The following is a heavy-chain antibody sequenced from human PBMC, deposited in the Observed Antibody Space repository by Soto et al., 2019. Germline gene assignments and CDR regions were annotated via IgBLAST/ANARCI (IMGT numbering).Heavy chain of an antibody. CDR3: ARVGHSAARLDF. CDR1: GYSFSNYW. Sequence: PGESLKISCKGSGYSFSNYWIGWVRQVPGKGLEWLGIIYPGESHTRYGPSFRGQVTISADKSINIAYLQWSSLKASDTAIYYCARVGHSAARLDFWGPGTLVTVSS. CDR2: IYPGESHT. D-gene: IGHD6-6*01. J-gene: IGHJ4*02. V-gene: IGHV5-51*01.